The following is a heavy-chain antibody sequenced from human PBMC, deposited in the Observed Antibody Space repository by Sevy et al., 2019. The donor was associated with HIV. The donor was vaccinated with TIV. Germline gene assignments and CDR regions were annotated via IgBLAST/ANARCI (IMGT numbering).Heavy chain of an antibody. CDR1: GGTFSNYA. D-gene: IGHD3-22*01. J-gene: IGHJ6*02. CDR3: AGSYFDSSGYSPLYSYGMDV. V-gene: IGHV1-69*06. CDR2: FIPMFDTA. Sequence: ASVKVSCKASGGTFSNYAISWVRQAPGQGLEWMGGFIPMFDTANYSQKFQGKVTLTADRSTTTAYMELSSLRSDDTAVYYCAGSYFDSSGYSPLYSYGMDVWGQGTTVTVSS.